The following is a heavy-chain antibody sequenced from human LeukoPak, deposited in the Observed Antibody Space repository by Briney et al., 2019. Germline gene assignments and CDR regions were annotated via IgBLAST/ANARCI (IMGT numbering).Heavy chain of an antibody. CDR2: IKQDESEK. Sequence: GGSLRLSCAASGFTFSSYWMSWVRQAPGKGLEWVANIKQDESEKYYVDSVKGRFTISRDNAKNSLYLQMNSLRAEETAVYYCARVGGYATELYYYYGMDVWGQGTTVTVSS. D-gene: IGHD1-26*01. CDR3: ARVGGYATELYYYYGMDV. CDR1: GFTFSSYW. J-gene: IGHJ6*02. V-gene: IGHV3-7*05.